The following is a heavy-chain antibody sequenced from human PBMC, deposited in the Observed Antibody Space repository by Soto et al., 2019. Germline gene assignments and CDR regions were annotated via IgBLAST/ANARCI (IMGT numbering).Heavy chain of an antibody. CDR3: VRGRYGSEIH. D-gene: IGHD3-10*01. Sequence: EVRLVESGGGLVQPGGSRRLSGAASGFIVSSNYMTWVRQAPGKGLEWVSLLYNGGATHYAASVKGRFTISSHSSQNTMFLQMNSLRTEDTATYYCVRGRYGSEIHWGQGTKVTVSS. CDR1: GFIVSSNY. J-gene: IGHJ4*02. CDR2: LYNGGAT. V-gene: IGHV3-53*04.